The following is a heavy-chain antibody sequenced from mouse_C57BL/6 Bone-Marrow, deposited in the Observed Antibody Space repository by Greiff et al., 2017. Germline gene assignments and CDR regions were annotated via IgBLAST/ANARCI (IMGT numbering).Heavy chain of an antibody. V-gene: IGHV1-42*01. CDR2: INPSTGGT. CDR3: ARTLSPWFAY. D-gene: IGHD2-3*01. Sequence: EVQLQQSGPELVKPGASVKISCKASGYSFTGYYMNWVKQSPEKSLEWIGEINPSTGGTTYNQKFQAKATLTVDKSSSTAYMQLKSLTAEDSAVYYCARTLSPWFAYWGQGTLVTVSA. CDR1: GYSFTGYY. J-gene: IGHJ3*01.